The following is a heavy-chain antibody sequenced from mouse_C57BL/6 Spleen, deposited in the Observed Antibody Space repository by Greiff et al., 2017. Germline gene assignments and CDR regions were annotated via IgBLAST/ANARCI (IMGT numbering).Heavy chain of an antibody. D-gene: IGHD4-1*01. Sequence: VQLQQPGAELVKPGASVKVSCKASGYTFTSYWMHWVKQRPGQGLEWIGRIHPSDSDTNYNQKFKGKATLTVDKSSSTAYMQLISRTCEYSAVYYCVRWGGYFDYWGQGTMLTVS. V-gene: IGHV1-74*01. CDR1: GYTFTSYW. CDR2: IHPSDSDT. CDR3: VRWGGYFDY. J-gene: IGHJ2*01.